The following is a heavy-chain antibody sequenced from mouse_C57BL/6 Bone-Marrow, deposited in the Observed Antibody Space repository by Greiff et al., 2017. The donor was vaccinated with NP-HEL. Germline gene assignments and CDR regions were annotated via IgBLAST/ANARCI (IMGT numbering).Heavy chain of an antibody. J-gene: IGHJ3*01. D-gene: IGHD1-1*01. CDR3: ARDGDLLLRSEDPAWFAY. CDR2: IHPGSGST. V-gene: IGHV1-55*01. CDR1: GYTFTSYW. Sequence: QVQLQQPGAELVKPGASVKMSCKASGYTFTSYWITWVKQRPGQGLEWIGDIHPGSGSTNYNEKFKSKATLTVDTSSSTAYMQLSSLTSEDSAVYYCARDGDLLLRSEDPAWFAYWGQGTLVTVSA.